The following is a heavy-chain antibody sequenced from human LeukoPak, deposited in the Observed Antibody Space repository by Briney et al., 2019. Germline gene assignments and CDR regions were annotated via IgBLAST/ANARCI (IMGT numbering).Heavy chain of an antibody. V-gene: IGHV1-2*04. Sequence: ASVKVSCKASGYTFSGYYMHWVRQAPGQGLEWMGRINPNGGGTNYAQRLQGWVTMANDTSISTAYMELSSLRSDDTAVYYCARERKITSFGVACDYWGQGTLVTVSS. J-gene: IGHJ4*02. D-gene: IGHD3-3*01. CDR1: GYTFSGYY. CDR2: INPNGGGT. CDR3: ARERKITSFGVACDY.